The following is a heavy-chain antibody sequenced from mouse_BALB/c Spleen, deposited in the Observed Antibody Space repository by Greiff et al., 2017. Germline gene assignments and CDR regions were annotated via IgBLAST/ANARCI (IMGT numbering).Heavy chain of an antibody. V-gene: IGHV1-54*03. D-gene: IGHD1-1*01. CDR3: ARSGFITTEYYFDY. CDR2: INPGSGGT. CDR1: GYAFTNYL. Sequence: QVQLQQSGAELVRPGTSVKVSCKASGYAFTNYLIEWVKQRPGQGLEWIGVINPGSGGTNYNEKFKGKATLTADKSSSTAYMQLSSLTSDDSAVYFCARSGFITTEYYFDYWGQGTTLTVSS. J-gene: IGHJ2*01.